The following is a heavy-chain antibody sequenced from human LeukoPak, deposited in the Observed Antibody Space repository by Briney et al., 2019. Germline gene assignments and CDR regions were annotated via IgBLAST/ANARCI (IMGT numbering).Heavy chain of an antibody. CDR2: ISDSGRT. Sequence: SETLSLTCTVSGGSIRNYYWSWIRQSPGRGLEWIGDISDSGRTSYNPSLMSRVAISVDTSKNQFSLKVNSVTAADTAVYFCARHAYSNYEHWYFDLWGRSTLVTVSS. V-gene: IGHV4-59*08. J-gene: IGHJ2*01. D-gene: IGHD4-11*01. CDR1: GGSIRNYY. CDR3: ARHAYSNYEHWYFDL.